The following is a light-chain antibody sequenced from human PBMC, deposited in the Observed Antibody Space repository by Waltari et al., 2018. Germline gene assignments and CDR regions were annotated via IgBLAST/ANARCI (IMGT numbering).Light chain of an antibody. CDR3: QVWDSSSDHVV. J-gene: IGLJ3*02. Sequence: SYVLTQPPSLSVAPRTPACLSCGGNHLGGKRVNWYQQKSGQAPVLVGYDDSDRPSGIPERFSGSNSGNTATLSISRVEVGDEADYYCQVWDSSSDHVVFGGGTKLTVL. CDR2: DDS. V-gene: IGLV3-21*01. CDR1: HLGGKR.